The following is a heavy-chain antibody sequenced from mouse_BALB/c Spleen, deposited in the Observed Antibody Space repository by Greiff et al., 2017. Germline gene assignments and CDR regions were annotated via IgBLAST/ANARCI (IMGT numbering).Heavy chain of an antibody. CDR1: GFNIKDTY. Sequence: EVQLQESGAELVKPGASVKLSCTASGFNIKDTYMHWVKQRPEQGLEWIGRIDPANGNTKYDPKFQGKATITADTSSNTAYLQLSSLTSEDTAVYCCARGFPYGSSPFGYWGQGTTLTVSS. V-gene: IGHV14-3*02. J-gene: IGHJ2*01. CDR2: IDPANGNT. CDR3: ARGFPYGSSPFGY. D-gene: IGHD1-1*01.